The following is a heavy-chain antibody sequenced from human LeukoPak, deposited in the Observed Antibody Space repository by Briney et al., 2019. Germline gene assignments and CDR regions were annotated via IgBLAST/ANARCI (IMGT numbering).Heavy chain of an antibody. J-gene: IGHJ4*02. Sequence: GGSLRLSCAASGFTFSSYAMHWVRQAPGKGLEWVAVISYDGSNKYYADSVKGRFTISSDNSKNTLYLHMTTLRAEHTAVYYCARASKLLLPLDYWGQGTLVTVSS. CDR2: ISYDGSNK. V-gene: IGHV3-30-3*01. CDR1: GFTFSSYA. D-gene: IGHD2-15*01. CDR3: ARASKLLLPLDY.